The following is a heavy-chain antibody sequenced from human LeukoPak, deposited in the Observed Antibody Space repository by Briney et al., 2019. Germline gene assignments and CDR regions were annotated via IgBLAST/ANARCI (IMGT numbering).Heavy chain of an antibody. Sequence: GSLRLSCAASGFTFSNAWMSWVRQAPGKGLEWVGRIKSKTDGGTTDYAAPVKGRFTISRDDSKNTLYPQMNSLKTEDTAVYYCTTDVPPNWFDPWGQGTLVTVSS. D-gene: IGHD2-2*01. CDR3: TTDVPPNWFDP. CDR2: IKSKTDGGTT. J-gene: IGHJ5*02. CDR1: GFTFSNAW. V-gene: IGHV3-15*01.